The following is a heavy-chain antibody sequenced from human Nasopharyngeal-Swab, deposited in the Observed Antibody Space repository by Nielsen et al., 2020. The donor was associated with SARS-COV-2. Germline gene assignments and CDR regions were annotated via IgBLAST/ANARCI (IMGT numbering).Heavy chain of an antibody. CDR2: IDWDDDK. J-gene: IGHJ5*02. CDR3: ARGAWFGEFNWFDP. D-gene: IGHD3-10*01. V-gene: IGHV2-70*01. Sequence: WIRQPPGKALEWLALIDWDDDKYYSTSLTTRLTISKDTSKNQVVLTMTNMDPVDTATYYCARGAWFGEFNWFDPWGQGTLVTVSS.